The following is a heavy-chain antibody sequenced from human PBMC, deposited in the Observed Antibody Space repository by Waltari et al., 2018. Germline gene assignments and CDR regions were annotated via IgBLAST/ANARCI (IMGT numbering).Heavy chain of an antibody. CDR1: GFTFTRYW. CDR3: ARTGDDY. V-gene: IGHV3-7*03. J-gene: IGHJ4*02. CDR2: INQGGSDK. Sequence: EEQLVASGGGLVQPGVYVGIPCTASGFTFTRYWMSWVRQAQGKGLECVANINQGGSDKNYVDSVKGRFTISRDNAKNSLYLQMNSLRAEDTAVYYCARTGDDYWGQGTLVTVSS. D-gene: IGHD1-1*01.